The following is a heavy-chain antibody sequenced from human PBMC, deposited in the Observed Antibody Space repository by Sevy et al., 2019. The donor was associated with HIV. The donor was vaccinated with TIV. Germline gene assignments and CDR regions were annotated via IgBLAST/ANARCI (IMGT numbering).Heavy chain of an antibody. CDR3: AKSKVASVYHYYGMDV. V-gene: IGHV3-9*01. CDR2: IRWNGGSV. CDR1: GFTFDEHA. Sequence: GGSLRLSCRTFGFTFDEHAMHWVRQVPGKGLEWVSGIRWNGGSVAYADSVKGRFTISRDNTKSSLSLQMNGLRPEDTAVYYGAKSKVASVYHYYGMDVWGHGTTVTVSS. J-gene: IGHJ6*02.